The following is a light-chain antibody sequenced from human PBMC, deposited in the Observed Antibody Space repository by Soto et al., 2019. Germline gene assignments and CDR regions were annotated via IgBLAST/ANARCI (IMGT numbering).Light chain of an antibody. J-gene: IGKJ1*01. V-gene: IGKV3-15*01. Sequence: EVVMTQSPATLSVSPGERATLSCRASETVATNLAWYQQKPGQAPRLLISGASTRAAGISDRFRGSGSGTELTLTISSLRSEDSDIYYCQQYFEWPPMTFGQGTKVEI. CDR1: ETVATN. CDR2: GAS. CDR3: QQYFEWPPMT.